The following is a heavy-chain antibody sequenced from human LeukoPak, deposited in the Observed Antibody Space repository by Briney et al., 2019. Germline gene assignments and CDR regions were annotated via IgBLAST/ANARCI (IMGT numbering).Heavy chain of an antibody. D-gene: IGHD6-13*01. CDR3: AIAAAGTGWFDP. J-gene: IGHJ5*02. V-gene: IGHV1-69*13. Sequence: ASVKVSCKASGGTFSSYAISWVRQAPGQGLEWMGGIIPIFGTANYAQKFRGRVTITADESTSTAYMELSSLRSEDTAVYYCAIAAAGTGWFDPWGQGTLVTVSS. CDR1: GGTFSSYA. CDR2: IIPIFGTA.